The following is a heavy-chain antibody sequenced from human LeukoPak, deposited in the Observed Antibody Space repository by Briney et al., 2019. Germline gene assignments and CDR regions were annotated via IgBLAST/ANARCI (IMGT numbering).Heavy chain of an antibody. CDR3: AKDQDRGDYGFDY. CDR2: ISYDGSNK. CDR1: GFTFSSYG. Sequence: PGRSLRLSCAASGFTFSSYGMLWVRQAPGKGLEWVAVISYDGSNKYYADSVKGRFTISRDNSKNTLYLQMNSLRAEDTAVYYCAKDQDRGDYGFDYWGQGTLVTVSS. V-gene: IGHV3-30*18. D-gene: IGHD4-17*01. J-gene: IGHJ4*02.